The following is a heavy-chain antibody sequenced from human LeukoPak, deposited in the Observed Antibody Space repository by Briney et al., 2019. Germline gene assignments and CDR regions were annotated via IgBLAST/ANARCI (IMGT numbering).Heavy chain of an antibody. V-gene: IGHV5-51*01. CDR2: INPSDSDT. CDR1: GYSFTNYW. J-gene: IGHJ4*02. D-gene: IGHD1-1*01. CDR3: ARAWNFDY. Sequence: GESLKISCKGSGYSFTNYWIAWVRQMPGRGLEWMVIINPSDSDTRYRPSFQGQVTISANKSISTAYLQWSSLKASDSAMYYCARAWNFDYWGQGTLVTVSS.